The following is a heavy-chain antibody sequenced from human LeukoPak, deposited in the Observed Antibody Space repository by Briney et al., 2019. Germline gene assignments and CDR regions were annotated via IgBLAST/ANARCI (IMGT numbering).Heavy chain of an antibody. D-gene: IGHD2-8*01. CDR2: IIPIFGTA. CDR3: ARERVYARRGYFDY. V-gene: IGHV1-69*13. CDR1: GGTFSSYA. Sequence: GASVKVSCKASGGTFSSYAISWVRQAPGQGLEWMGGIIPIFGTANYAQKFQGRVTITADESTSTAYMELSSLRSDDTAVYYCARERVYARRGYFDYWGQGTLVTVSS. J-gene: IGHJ4*02.